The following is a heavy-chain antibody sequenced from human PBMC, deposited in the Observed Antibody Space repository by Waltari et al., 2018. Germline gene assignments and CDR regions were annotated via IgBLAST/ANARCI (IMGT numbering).Heavy chain of an antibody. Sequence: QLQLQESGPGLVKPSETLSFTCTVSGGSISSSSYYWGWIRQPPGKGLEWIGSIYYSGSTHHNPSLKSRVTISVDTSKNQFSLKLSAVTAADTALYYCATKRESSASGFDYWGQGTLVTVSS. V-gene: IGHV4-39*01. CDR1: GGSISSSSYY. J-gene: IGHJ4*02. CDR2: IYYSGST. CDR3: ATKRESSASGFDY. D-gene: IGHD6-19*01.